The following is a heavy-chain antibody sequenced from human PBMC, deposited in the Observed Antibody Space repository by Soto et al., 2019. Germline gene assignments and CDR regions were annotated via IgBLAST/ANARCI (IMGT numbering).Heavy chain of an antibody. J-gene: IGHJ6*02. CDR2: IIPIFGTA. V-gene: IGHV1-69*13. CDR3: ASVRPFEYYYYGMDV. Sequence: SVKVSCKASGGTFSSYSISWVRQAPGQGLEWMGGIIPIFGTANYAQKFQGRVTITADESTSTAYMELSSLRSEDTAVYYCASVRPFEYYYYGMDVWGQGTTVTAP. D-gene: IGHD3-9*01. CDR1: GGTFSSYS.